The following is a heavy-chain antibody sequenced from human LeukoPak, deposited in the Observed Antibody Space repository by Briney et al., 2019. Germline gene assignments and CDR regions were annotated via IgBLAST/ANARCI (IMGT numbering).Heavy chain of an antibody. V-gene: IGHV1-24*01. J-gene: IGHJ5*02. CDR2: FDPENGKT. Sequence: GASVKVSCKVSGYTLTELSIHWVRQAPGKGLEWMGGFDPENGKTIYAQKFQGRVTMTKDTSTDTGYMELSRLRSEDTALYFCATLRVTQFIAYYDSSGLNWFDPWGQGTLVTVSS. D-gene: IGHD3-22*01. CDR1: GYTLTELS. CDR3: ATLRVTQFIAYYDSSGLNWFDP.